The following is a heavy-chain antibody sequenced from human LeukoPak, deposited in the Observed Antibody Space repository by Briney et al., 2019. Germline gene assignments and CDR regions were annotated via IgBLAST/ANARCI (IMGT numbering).Heavy chain of an antibody. CDR1: GFSVTNNY. Sequence: GGSLRLSCAVSGFSVTNNYMSWVRQAPGKGLEWVSVFYVGGATYYADSVKGRFTISRDNSENTLYLQMKSLRAEDTAVYYCAKGTRDGSPLDPWGQGTLVTVSS. V-gene: IGHV3-53*01. CDR3: AKGTRDGSPLDP. CDR2: FYVGGAT. J-gene: IGHJ5*02. D-gene: IGHD2-15*01.